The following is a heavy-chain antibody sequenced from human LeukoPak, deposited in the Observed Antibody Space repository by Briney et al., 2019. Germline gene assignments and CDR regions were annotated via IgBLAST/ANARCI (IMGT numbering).Heavy chain of an antibody. CDR2: LSWDGSTT. D-gene: IGHD2-2*01. CDR1: GFTLDDYA. CDR3: VRVALPAAIFYYMDI. J-gene: IGHJ6*03. V-gene: IGHV3-43*01. Sequence: GGSLRLSCAASGFTLDDYAMHWVRQAPGKGLEWVSLLSWDGSTTYYADSVRGRFTVSRDTNKNSLLLQMNSLRTEDTALYYCVRVALPAAIFYYMDIWGKGTTVIVSS.